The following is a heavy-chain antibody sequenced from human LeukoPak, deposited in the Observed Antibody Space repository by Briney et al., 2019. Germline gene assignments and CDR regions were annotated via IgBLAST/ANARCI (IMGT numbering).Heavy chain of an antibody. CDR2: ISRSGDTL. J-gene: IGHJ4*02. CDR1: GFTFRDYY. D-gene: IGHD2/OR15-2a*01. Sequence: PGGSLRLSCAASGFTFRDYYMTWIRQAPGKGLEWISYISRSGDTLYYADSVEGRFTISRDNAKNTVYLQMNSLRAEDTAVYYCVSFYETYWGRGTLVTVSS. CDR3: VSFYETY. V-gene: IGHV3-11*04.